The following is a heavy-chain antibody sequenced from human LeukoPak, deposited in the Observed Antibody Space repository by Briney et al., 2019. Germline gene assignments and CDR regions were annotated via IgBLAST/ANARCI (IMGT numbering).Heavy chain of an antibody. Sequence: GGSLRLSCAASGFTFDDYAMHWVRQAPGKGLEWVSLISGDGRDAYYGDLVKGRFTISRDNINNSLYLQMNNLRTEDTALYYCAKDRVLAYQDTADSFDMCGQGTVVTVSS. J-gene: IGHJ3*02. CDR1: GFTFDDYA. CDR2: ISGDGRDA. D-gene: IGHD2-21*01. V-gene: IGHV3-43*02. CDR3: AKDRVLAYQDTADSFDM.